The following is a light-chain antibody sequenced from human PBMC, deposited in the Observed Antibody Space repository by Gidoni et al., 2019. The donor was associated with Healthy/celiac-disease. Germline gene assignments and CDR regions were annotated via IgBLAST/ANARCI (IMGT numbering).Light chain of an antibody. J-gene: IGLJ2*01. V-gene: IGLV2-14*03. CDR1: SSDVGGYNY. Sequence: GSPGQSLTISCTGTSSDVGGYNYVSWYQQHPGKAPKLMIYDVSNRPSGVSNRFSGSKSGNTASLTISGLQAEDEADYYCSSYTSSSKGVFGGGTKLTVL. CDR2: DVS. CDR3: SSYTSSSKGV.